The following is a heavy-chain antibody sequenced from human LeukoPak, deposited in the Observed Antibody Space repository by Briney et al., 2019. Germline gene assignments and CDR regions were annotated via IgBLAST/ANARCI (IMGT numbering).Heavy chain of an antibody. V-gene: IGHV3-21*01. CDR2: ISSSSSYI. CDR1: GFTFSSYS. D-gene: IGHD3-3*01. Sequence: PGGSLRLSCAASGFTFSSYSMTWVRQAPGKGLEWVSSISSSSSYIYYADSVKGRFTISRDNAKNSLYLQMNSLRAEDTAVYYCAREYYYDFWSGYYPVDYWGQGTLVTVSS. J-gene: IGHJ4*02. CDR3: AREYYYDFWSGYYPVDY.